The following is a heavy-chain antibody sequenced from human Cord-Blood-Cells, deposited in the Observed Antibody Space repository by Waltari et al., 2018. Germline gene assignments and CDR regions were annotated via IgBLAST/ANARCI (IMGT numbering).Heavy chain of an antibody. CDR1: GGSFSGYS. V-gene: IGHV4-34*01. Sequence: QVQPQQWGAGLVKPSETLSHTCAVYGGSFSGYSWSWLRQPPGKGLEWFGESNHSGSTNYNPSLKSRVTISVDTSKNQFSLKLSSVTAADTAVYYCARPTVPAATAYFDLWGRGTLVTVSS. CDR3: ARPTVPAATAYFDL. D-gene: IGHD2-2*01. J-gene: IGHJ2*01. CDR2: SNHSGST.